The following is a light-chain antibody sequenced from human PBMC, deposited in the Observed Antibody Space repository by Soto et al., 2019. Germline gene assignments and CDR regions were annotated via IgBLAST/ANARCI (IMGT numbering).Light chain of an antibody. CDR1: SSNIGGNS. CDR3: GSWDSSLRAYV. Sequence: QSVLTQPPSVSAAPGHKVTSSCSGSSSNIGGNSVSWYQQLPGTAPKLLIYDDNKRPSGIPDRFSGSKSGTSATLGITGFQTGDEADYYCGSWDSSLRAYVFGTGTKVTVL. V-gene: IGLV1-51*01. J-gene: IGLJ1*01. CDR2: DDN.